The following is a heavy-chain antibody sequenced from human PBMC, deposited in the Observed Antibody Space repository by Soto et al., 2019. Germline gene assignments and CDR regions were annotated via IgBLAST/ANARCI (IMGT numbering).Heavy chain of an antibody. V-gene: IGHV4-4*02. Sequence: SETRSLTCAVSGGSISSTHWWTWVRQPPGKGLEYIGQIFHSGITNYNPSLESRVTISLDKSQSQFSLELNSVTGADTAIYYCARGFSGYCSGGSCSSFDYWGQGTLVTVSS. CDR3: ARGFSGYCSGGSCSSFDY. CDR2: IFHSGIT. J-gene: IGHJ4*02. CDR1: GGSISSTHW. D-gene: IGHD2-15*01.